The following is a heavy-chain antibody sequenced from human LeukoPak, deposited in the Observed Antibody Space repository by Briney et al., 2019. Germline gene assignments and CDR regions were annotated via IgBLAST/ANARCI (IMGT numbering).Heavy chain of an antibody. J-gene: IGHJ5*02. CDR2: IRGSGGST. CDR1: GFTFSSYA. V-gene: IGHV3-23*01. Sequence: GGSLRLSCAASGFTFSSYAMRWVRQAPGKGLEWVSDIRGSGGSTYYADTVKGRFTISRDNSKNTLYLQMNSLRAEDTAVYYCAKVGAAAGTGIDPWGQGTLVTVSS. CDR3: AKVGAAAGTGIDP. D-gene: IGHD6-13*01.